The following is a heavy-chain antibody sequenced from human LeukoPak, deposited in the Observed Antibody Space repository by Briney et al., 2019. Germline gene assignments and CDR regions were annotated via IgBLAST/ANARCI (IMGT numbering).Heavy chain of an antibody. D-gene: IGHD3-10*01. J-gene: IGHJ4*02. CDR2: IYSGDST. Sequence: GGSLRLSCAASGFTVSSNYMSWVRQAPGKGLEWVSVIYSGDSTYYADSVKGRFTISRDNAKNSLYLQMNSLRAEDTALYYCAKGVRGVPPSYFDYWGQGTLVTVSS. CDR3: AKGVRGVPPSYFDY. CDR1: GFTVSSNY. V-gene: IGHV3-53*05.